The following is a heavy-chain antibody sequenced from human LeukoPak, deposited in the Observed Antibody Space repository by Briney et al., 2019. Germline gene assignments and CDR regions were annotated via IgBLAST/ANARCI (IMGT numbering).Heavy chain of an antibody. J-gene: IGHJ4*02. CDR1: GGSFSGYY. D-gene: IGHD3-10*01. V-gene: IGHV4-34*01. CDR3: ARGGTSSMVRGVIQDY. Sequence: SETLSLTCAVYGGSFSGYYWSWLRQPPGKGLEWVGEINHSGSTNYNPSLKSRVTISVDTSKNQFSLKLSSVTAADTAVYYCARGGTSSMVRGVIQDYWGQGTLVTVSS. CDR2: INHSGST.